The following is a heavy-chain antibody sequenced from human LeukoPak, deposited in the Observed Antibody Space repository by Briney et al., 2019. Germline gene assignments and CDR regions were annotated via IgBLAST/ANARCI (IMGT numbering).Heavy chain of an antibody. CDR2: MNPNSGNT. CDR1: GYTFTSYD. Sequence: ASVKVSCKASGYTFTSYDINWVRQATGQGLEWMGWMNPNSGNTGYAQKFQGRVTITRNTSISTAYMELSSLRSEDTAVYYCDLQQYSSSLRQGSVVDYWGQGTLVTVSS. J-gene: IGHJ4*02. CDR3: DLQQYSSSLRQGSVVDY. V-gene: IGHV1-8*03. D-gene: IGHD6-6*01.